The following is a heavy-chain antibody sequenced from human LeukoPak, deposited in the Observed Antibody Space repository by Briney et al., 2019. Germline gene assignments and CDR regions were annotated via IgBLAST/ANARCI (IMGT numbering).Heavy chain of an antibody. V-gene: IGHV4-39*07. Sequence: SETLSLTCTVSGGSISSSRYYWGWIRQPPGKGLEWIGSIYYSGSTYYNPSLKSRVTISVDTSKNQFSLKLSSVTAADTAVYYCARDTLLWFGEFHLEAFDIWGQGTMVTVSS. J-gene: IGHJ3*02. D-gene: IGHD3-10*01. CDR2: IYYSGST. CDR3: ARDTLLWFGEFHLEAFDI. CDR1: GGSISSSRYY.